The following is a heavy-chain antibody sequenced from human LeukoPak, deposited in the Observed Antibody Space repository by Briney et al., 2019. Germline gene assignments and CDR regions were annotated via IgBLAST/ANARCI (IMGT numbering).Heavy chain of an antibody. Sequence: GGSLRLSCAASGSTFSRYSMNWVRQAPGKGLEWAESISSTSTFIYSADSVKGRFTISRDTAKNSLFLQKNSLRAEDTAIYYCARDYFDSSDYPQTYYYYYMDVWGKGTTVTVSS. CDR3: ARDYFDSSDYPQTYYYYYMDV. CDR1: GSTFSRYS. V-gene: IGHV3-21*01. D-gene: IGHD3-22*01. J-gene: IGHJ6*03. CDR2: ISSTSTFI.